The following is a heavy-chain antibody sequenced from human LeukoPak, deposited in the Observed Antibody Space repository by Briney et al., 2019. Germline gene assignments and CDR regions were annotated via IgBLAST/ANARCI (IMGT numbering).Heavy chain of an antibody. CDR1: GFTFSSYS. CDR2: ISSSSSYI. D-gene: IGHD3-22*01. CDR3: ARGRRRIRYYYDSSGYYFDY. Sequence: GGSLRLSCAASGFTFSSYSMNWVREAPGKGLEWVSSISSSSSYIYYADSVKGRFTISRDNAKNSLYLQMTSLRDEDAAVYYCARGRRRIRYYYDSSGYYFDYWGQGTLVTVSS. J-gene: IGHJ4*02. V-gene: IGHV3-21*04.